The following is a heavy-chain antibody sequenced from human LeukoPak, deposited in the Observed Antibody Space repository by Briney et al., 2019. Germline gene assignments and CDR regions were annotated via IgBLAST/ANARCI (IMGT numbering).Heavy chain of an antibody. CDR2: FDPEDGET. CDR3: ARGNRGYIAWNFDY. D-gene: IGHD3-22*01. Sequence: ASVKVSCKVSGYTLTELSMHWVRQAPGKGLEWMGGFDPEDGETIYAQKFQGRVTMTEDTSTNTAYMELSSLRSEDTAVYYCARGNRGYIAWNFDYWGQGTLVTVSS. J-gene: IGHJ4*02. CDR1: GYTLTELS. V-gene: IGHV1-24*01.